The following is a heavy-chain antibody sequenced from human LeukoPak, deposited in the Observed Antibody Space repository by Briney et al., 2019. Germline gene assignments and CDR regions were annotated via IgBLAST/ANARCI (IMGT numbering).Heavy chain of an antibody. CDR2: MNPNSGNT. CDR3: ARRGPTSGYSYGYYFDY. V-gene: IGHV1-8*03. J-gene: IGHJ4*02. CDR1: GYTFTSYD. D-gene: IGHD5-18*01. Sequence: ASVKVSCKASGYTFTSYDINWVRQAIGQGLEWMGWMNPNSGNTGYAQKFQGRVTITRNTSISTAYMELSSLRSEDTAVYYCARRGPTSGYSYGYYFDYWGQGTLVTVSS.